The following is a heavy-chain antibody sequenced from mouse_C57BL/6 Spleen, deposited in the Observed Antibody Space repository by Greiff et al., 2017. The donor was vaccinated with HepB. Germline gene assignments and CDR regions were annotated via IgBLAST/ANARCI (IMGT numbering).Heavy chain of an antibody. CDR3: ARYDYVYYYAMDY. D-gene: IGHD2-4*01. CDR2: ISYDGSN. CDR1: GYSITSGYY. J-gene: IGHJ4*01. Sequence: ESGPGLVKPSQSLSLTCSVTGYSITSGYYWNWIRQFPGNKLEWMGYISYDGSNNYNPSLKNRISITRDTSKNQFFLKLNSVTTEDTATYYCARYDYVYYYAMDYWGQGTSVTVSS. V-gene: IGHV3-6*01.